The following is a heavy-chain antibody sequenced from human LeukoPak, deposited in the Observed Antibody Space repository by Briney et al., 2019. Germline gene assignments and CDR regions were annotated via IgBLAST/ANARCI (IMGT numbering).Heavy chain of an antibody. CDR1: GYTFIDYY. V-gene: IGHV1-2*02. Sequence: ASVKVSCKASGYTFIDYYVHWVRQAPGQGLEWMGCIDAHSGGTKYAQKLQGRVTMTWDTSISTASMELSSLRPDDTAVFYCAREYYDSSGTKYAFDIWGQGTLITVSS. CDR2: IDAHSGGT. J-gene: IGHJ3*02. D-gene: IGHD3-22*01. CDR3: AREYYDSSGTKYAFDI.